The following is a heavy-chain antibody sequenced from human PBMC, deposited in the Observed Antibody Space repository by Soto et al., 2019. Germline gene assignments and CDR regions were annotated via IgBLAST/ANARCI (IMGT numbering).Heavy chain of an antibody. CDR1: GYSFTSYW. V-gene: IGHV5-51*01. D-gene: IGHD3-22*01. CDR3: ARQPGIDAVVLGRDV. CDR2: IYPGDSDT. J-gene: IGHJ6*02. Sequence: SLTISCKGSGYSFTSYWIGWVRQMPGKGLEWMGIIYPGDSDTRYSPSFQGQVTISADKSISTAYLQWSSLKASDTAMYYCARQPGIDAVVLGRDVWGLGTPVTVSS.